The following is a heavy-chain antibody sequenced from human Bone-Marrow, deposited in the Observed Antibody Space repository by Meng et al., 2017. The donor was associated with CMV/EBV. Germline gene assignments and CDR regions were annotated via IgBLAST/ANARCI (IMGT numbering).Heavy chain of an antibody. Sequence: ASVKVSRKASGYTFTSYGISWVRQAPGQGLEWMGWISAYNGNTNYAQKFQGRVTITRNTSISTAYMELSSLRSEDTAVYYCALDFLGGWFGAHWGQGTLVTVAS. J-gene: IGHJ4*02. CDR1: GYTFTSYG. CDR3: ALDFLGGWFGAH. CDR2: ISAYNGNT. V-gene: IGHV1-18*01. D-gene: IGHD3-10*01.